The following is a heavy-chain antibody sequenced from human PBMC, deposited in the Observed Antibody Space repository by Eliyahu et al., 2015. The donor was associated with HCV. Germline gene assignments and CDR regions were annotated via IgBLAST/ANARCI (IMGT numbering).Heavy chain of an antibody. CDR3: ARDDTSGYSGDFQH. CDR2: ISSSSSTI. J-gene: IGHJ1*01. V-gene: IGHV3-48*02. D-gene: IGHD3-22*01. Sequence: EVHLVESGGGLVQPGGSLRLSXAASGFXFSXYSMNWVRQAPGKGLQWVSYISSSSSTIYYADSVKGRFTISRDNAKNSLYLQMNSLRDEDTAVYYCARDDTSGYSGDFQHWGQGTLVTVSS. CDR1: GFXFSXYS.